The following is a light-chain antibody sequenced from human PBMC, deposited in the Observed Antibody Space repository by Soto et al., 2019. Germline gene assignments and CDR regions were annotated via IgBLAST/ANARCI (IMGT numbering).Light chain of an antibody. V-gene: IGLV1-44*01. Sequence: QSVLTQPPSASGTPGQRVTISCSGSISNIGSNTVSWYQQLPGTAPKLLLFSNNQRPSGVPDRFSGSKSGTSGSLAISGLQSEDEDDYYCAAWDDRLNGPVFGGGTKLTVL. CDR3: AAWDDRLNGPV. CDR1: ISNIGSNT. J-gene: IGLJ2*01. CDR2: SNN.